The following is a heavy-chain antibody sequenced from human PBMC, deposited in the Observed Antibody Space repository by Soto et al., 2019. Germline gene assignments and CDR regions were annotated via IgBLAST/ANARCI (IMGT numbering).Heavy chain of an antibody. D-gene: IGHD2-8*01. CDR2: INAGNGNT. CDR1: GYTFTSYA. V-gene: IGHV1-3*01. Sequence: ASVKVSCKASGYTFTSYAMHWVRQAPGQRLEWMGWINAGNGNTKYSQKFQGRVTITRDTSASTAYMELSSLRSEDTAVYYCARSAVSHIVLMVYATNWFDPWGQGTLVTVS. J-gene: IGHJ5*02. CDR3: ARSAVSHIVLMVYATNWFDP.